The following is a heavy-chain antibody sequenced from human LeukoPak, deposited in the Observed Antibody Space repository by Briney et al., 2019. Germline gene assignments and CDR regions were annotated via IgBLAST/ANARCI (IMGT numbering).Heavy chain of an antibody. Sequence: ASVKVSCKASGYTFTCYGISWVRQAPGQGLEWMGWISAYNGNTNYAQKLQGRVTMTTDTSTSTAYMELRSLRSDDTAVYYCARAPTIFGVVARFDPWGQGTLVTVSS. V-gene: IGHV1-18*01. J-gene: IGHJ5*02. CDR3: ARAPTIFGVVARFDP. D-gene: IGHD3-3*01. CDR2: ISAYNGNT. CDR1: GYTFTCYG.